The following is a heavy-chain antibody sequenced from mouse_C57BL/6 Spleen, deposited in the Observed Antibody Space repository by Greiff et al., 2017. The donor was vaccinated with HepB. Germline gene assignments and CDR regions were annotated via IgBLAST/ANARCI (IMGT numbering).Heavy chain of an antibody. CDR1: GYAFSSYW. J-gene: IGHJ2*01. CDR3: ARSDYYGSSLGFDY. D-gene: IGHD1-1*01. V-gene: IGHV1-80*01. CDR2: IYPGDGDT. Sequence: VKLQQSGAELVKPGASVKISCKASGYAFSSYWMNWVKQRPGKGLEWIGQIYPGDGDTNYNGKFKGKATLTADKSSSTAYMQLSSLTSEDSAVYFCARSDYYGSSLGFDYWGQGTTLTVSS.